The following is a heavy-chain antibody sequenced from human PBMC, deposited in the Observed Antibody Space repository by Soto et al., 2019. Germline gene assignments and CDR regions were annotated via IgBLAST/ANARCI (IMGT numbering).Heavy chain of an antibody. V-gene: IGHV4-61*08. CDR3: ARSPNYYYYGFDV. D-gene: IGHD3-10*01. Sequence: SETLSLTCTVSGGSVSSGDYFWSWLRQSPGKRLEWIAYIYYSGSTNYNPSLKSRATISVDTSKSQVSLTLTSMTAADAALYSCARSPNYYYYGFDVWGQGTAVTVSS. CDR2: IYYSGST. CDR1: GGSVSSGDYF. J-gene: IGHJ6*02.